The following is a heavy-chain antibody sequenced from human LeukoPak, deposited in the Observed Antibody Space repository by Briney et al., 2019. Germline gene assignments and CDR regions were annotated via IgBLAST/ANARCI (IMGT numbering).Heavy chain of an antibody. D-gene: IGHD6-19*01. CDR2: INPNSGGT. CDR1: GYTFTAYY. V-gene: IGHV1-2*02. J-gene: IGHJ4*02. CDR3: ARELAVTGTGPVDY. Sequence: ASVKVSCKASGYTFTAYYLHWVRQAPGQGLEWMGWINPNSGGTNYAPKFQGRVTMTRDTSISTAYMEVTGLTYDDTAVYYCARELAVTGTGPVDYWGQGTLVTVSS.